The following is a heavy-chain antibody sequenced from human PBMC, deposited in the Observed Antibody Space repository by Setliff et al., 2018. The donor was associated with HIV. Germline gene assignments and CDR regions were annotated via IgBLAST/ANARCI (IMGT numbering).Heavy chain of an antibody. CDR1: GFTFSGYW. V-gene: IGHV3-74*01. CDR2: INNDGSIT. Sequence: PGESLKISCRASGFTFSGYWIHWVRQAPGKGLEWVSRINNDGSITSYADSVRGRLTISRDKAKNMLYLQMNSLSAEDTAVYYCASARIPTGGTSTSCDYWGQGTLVTVSS. D-gene: IGHD1-1*01. CDR3: ASARIPTGGTSTSCDY. J-gene: IGHJ4*02.